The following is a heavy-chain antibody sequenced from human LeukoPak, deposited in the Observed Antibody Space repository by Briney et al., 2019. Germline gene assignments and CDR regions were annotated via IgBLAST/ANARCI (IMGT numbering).Heavy chain of an antibody. CDR2: IKQDGSEN. V-gene: IGHV3-7*03. Sequence: GGSLRLSCAASGFTFNTYWMTWVRQAPGKGLEWVANIKQDGSENYYVDSVKGRFTISRDNSKNTLYLQMNSLRAEDTAVYYCARRAGAYSHPYDYWGQGTLVTVSS. J-gene: IGHJ4*02. D-gene: IGHD4/OR15-4a*01. CDR3: ARRAGAYSHPYDY. CDR1: GFTFNTYW.